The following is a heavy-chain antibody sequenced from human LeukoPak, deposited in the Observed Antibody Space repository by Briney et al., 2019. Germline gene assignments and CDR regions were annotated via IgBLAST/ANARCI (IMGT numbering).Heavy chain of an antibody. Sequence: SETLSLTYGVSGGSFRSDSYYWGWIRQSPGKGLEWIGSIPYSGNTYYKPSLQSRVTISEDTSRSQLSLKLTSVTAADTAVYHCARDPSAIWSGYYIGGHFDYWGQGVLVTVSS. CDR3: ARDPSAIWSGYYIGGHFDY. J-gene: IGHJ4*02. CDR2: IPYSGNT. V-gene: IGHV4-39*07. CDR1: GGSFRSDSYY. D-gene: IGHD3-3*01.